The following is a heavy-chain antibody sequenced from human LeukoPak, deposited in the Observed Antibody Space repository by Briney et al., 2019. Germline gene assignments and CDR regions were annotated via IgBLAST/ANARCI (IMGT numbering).Heavy chain of an antibody. CDR2: IYYSGST. D-gene: IGHD5-18*01. CDR3: ARSWIQLWLHAFDI. V-gene: IGHV4-59*08. Sequence: SETLSLTCTVSGGSIRSYYWSWIRQPPGKGLEWIGYIYYSGSTNYNPSLKSRVTISVDTSKNQFSLKLSSVTAADTAVYYCARSWIQLWLHAFDIWGQGTMVTVSS. J-gene: IGHJ3*02. CDR1: GGSIRSYY.